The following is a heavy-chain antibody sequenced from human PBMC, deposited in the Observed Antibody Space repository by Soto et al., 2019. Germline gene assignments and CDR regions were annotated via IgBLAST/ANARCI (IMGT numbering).Heavy chain of an antibody. D-gene: IGHD2-2*01. CDR3: ARAGSSYATGWFDP. J-gene: IGHJ5*02. V-gene: IGHV4-59*01. CDR2: IFYSGST. Sequence: SETLSLTCTVSGDSMIRYYWSWIRQPPGKGLEWIGSIFYSGSTNYNASLKSRLTISVDTSKNQFSLKLSSVTAADTAFYYCARAGSSYATGWFDPWGQGTLVTVSS. CDR1: GDSMIRYY.